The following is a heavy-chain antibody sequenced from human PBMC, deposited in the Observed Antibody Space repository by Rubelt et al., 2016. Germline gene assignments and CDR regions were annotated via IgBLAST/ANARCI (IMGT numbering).Heavy chain of an antibody. Sequence: HSGSTYYNPSLKSRVTISVDTSKNQFSLKLSSVTAADTAVYYCASSPYDSSGYYSHWYFDLWGRGTLVTVSS. CDR3: ASSPYDSSGYYSHWYFDL. V-gene: IGHV4-30-2*04. CDR2: HSGST. J-gene: IGHJ2*01. D-gene: IGHD3-22*01.